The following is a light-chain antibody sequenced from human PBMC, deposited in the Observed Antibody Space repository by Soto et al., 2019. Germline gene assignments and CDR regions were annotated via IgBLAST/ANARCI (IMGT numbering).Light chain of an antibody. V-gene: IGLV2-8*01. Sequence: QSALTQPPSASGTPGQSVTIPCTGTSSDVRDYNYVSWYQQHPGKAPKLVIYEVSRRPSGVPDRFSGSKSGNTASLTVSGLQAEDEADYYCSSNAGSNNLVFGGGTKLTVL. J-gene: IGLJ2*01. CDR3: SSNAGSNNLV. CDR1: SSDVRDYNY. CDR2: EVS.